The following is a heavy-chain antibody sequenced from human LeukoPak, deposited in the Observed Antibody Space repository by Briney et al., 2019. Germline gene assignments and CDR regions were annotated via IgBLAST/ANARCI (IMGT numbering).Heavy chain of an antibody. CDR2: IYSGGST. J-gene: IGHJ4*02. CDR3: ARRKYYYDSSGYYWAFDY. Sequence: GGSLRLSCAASGFTVSSNYMSWVRQAPGKGLEWVSVIYSGGSTYYADSVKGRFTISRDNSKNTLCLQMNSLRAEDTAVYYCARRKYYYDSSGYYWAFDYWGQGTLVTVSS. CDR1: GFTVSSNY. V-gene: IGHV3-53*01. D-gene: IGHD3-22*01.